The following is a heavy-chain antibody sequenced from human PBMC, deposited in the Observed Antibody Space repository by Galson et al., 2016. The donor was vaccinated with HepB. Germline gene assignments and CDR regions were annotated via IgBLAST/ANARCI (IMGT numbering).Heavy chain of an antibody. D-gene: IGHD3-10*01. CDR3: ARGRYDSGTDYFDF. CDR1: GGTFSSYG. J-gene: IGHJ4*02. Sequence: SVKVSCKASGGTFSSYGINWVRQAPGQGLEWMGWIIPIFGTTNYAQRFQGRVTIAADESTTTAYMELSSLRSEDTAVYFCARGRYDSGTDYFDFWGQGTLVTVSS. CDR2: IIPIFGTT. V-gene: IGHV1-69*13.